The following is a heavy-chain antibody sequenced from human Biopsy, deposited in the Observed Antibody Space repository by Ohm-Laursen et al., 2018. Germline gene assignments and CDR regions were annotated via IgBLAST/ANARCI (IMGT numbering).Heavy chain of an antibody. D-gene: IGHD3-9*01. V-gene: IGHV3-33*06. CDR1: GFTFSDYG. CDR2: IWYDGSNK. CDR3: AKQGATILSSFDS. Sequence: SLRLSCAASGFTFSDYGMHWVRQAPGKGLEWLAVIWYDGSNKYYGDSVQGRFTISRDNSKNRLYLQMNSLRGEDTAVYYCAKQGATILSSFDSWGQGTLVTVSS. J-gene: IGHJ5*01.